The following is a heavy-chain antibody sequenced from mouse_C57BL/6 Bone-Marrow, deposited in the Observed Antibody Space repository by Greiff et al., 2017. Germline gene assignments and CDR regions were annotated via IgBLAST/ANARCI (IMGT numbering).Heavy chain of an antibody. CDR2: ISYSGST. D-gene: IGHD1-1*01. CDR1: GYSITSGYD. CDR3: ARTHYYGSFVY. J-gene: IGHJ3*01. V-gene: IGHV3-1*01. Sequence: EVKLQESGPGMVKPSQSLSLTCTVTGYSITSGYDWHWIRHFPGNKLEWMGYISYSGSTNYNPSLKSRISITHDTYKNHFFLKLNSVTTEDTATYFCARTHYYGSFVYRGQESLGTVSA.